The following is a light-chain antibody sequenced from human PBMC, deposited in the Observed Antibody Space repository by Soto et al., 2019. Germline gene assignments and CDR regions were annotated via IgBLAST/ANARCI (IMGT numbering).Light chain of an antibody. J-gene: IGLJ1*01. V-gene: IGLV2-14*01. CDR3: SSYTISNTLV. CDR1: SRDVGGYNY. CDR2: DVS. Sequence: QSALTQPASVSGSPGQSITLSCTGTSRDVGGYNYVSWYQQYPGKAPKLMIYDVSNRPSGVSNRFSGPKSANTASLTISGIPAEDEADYYSSSYTISNTLVLASGTKVTVL.